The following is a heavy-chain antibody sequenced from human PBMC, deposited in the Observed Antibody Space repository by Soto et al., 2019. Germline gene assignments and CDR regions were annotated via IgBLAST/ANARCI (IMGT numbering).Heavy chain of an antibody. D-gene: IGHD1-1*01. Sequence: SETLSLTCTVSGGSISSYYWSWIRQPPGKGLEWIGYIYYSGSTNYNPSLKSQVTISVDTSKNQFSLKLSSVTAADTAVYYCARALNEDHDAFDIWGQGTMVTISS. CDR3: ARALNEDHDAFDI. V-gene: IGHV4-59*12. CDR1: GGSISSYY. J-gene: IGHJ3*02. CDR2: IYYSGST.